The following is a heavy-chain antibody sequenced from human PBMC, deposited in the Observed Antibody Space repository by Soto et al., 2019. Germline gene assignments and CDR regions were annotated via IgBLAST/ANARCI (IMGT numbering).Heavy chain of an antibody. V-gene: IGHV3-23*01. Sequence: GGSLRLSCAASGFTFSSYAMSWVRQAPGKGLEWVSGISSSGGSTYYADSVKGRFTISRDNSKNTLYLQMNSLRAEGTAVYFCAKEGYSYGWALDYWGQGTLVTVSS. CDR3: AKEGYSYGWALDY. CDR1: GFTFSSYA. D-gene: IGHD5-18*01. J-gene: IGHJ4*02. CDR2: ISSSGGST.